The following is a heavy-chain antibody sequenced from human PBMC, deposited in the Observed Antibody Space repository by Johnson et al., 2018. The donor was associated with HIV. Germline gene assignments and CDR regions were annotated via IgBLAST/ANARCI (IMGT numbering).Heavy chain of an antibody. Sequence: QVQLVESGGGVVQPGRSLRLSCAASGFTFSSYAMHWVRQAPGKGLEWVAVISYDGSNKYYADSVKGRFTISRDNSKNTLYLQMNSLRAEDTAVYYCATQEDYGDYYGAFDIWGQGTMVTVS. CDR2: ISYDGSNK. V-gene: IGHV3-30-3*01. D-gene: IGHD4-17*01. CDR3: ATQEDYGDYYGAFDI. CDR1: GFTFSSYA. J-gene: IGHJ3*02.